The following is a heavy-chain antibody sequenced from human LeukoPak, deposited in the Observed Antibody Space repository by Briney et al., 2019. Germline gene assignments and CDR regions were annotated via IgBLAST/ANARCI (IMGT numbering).Heavy chain of an antibody. V-gene: IGHV3-66*01. J-gene: IGHJ4*02. CDR1: GFTVSSNY. Sequence: GGSLRLSCAVSGFTVSSNYMSWVRQAPGKGLEWVSVIYSGGSTYYADSVKDRFTISRDNSKNTLYLQMNSLRAEDTAVYYCTRVLWGGIDYWGQGTLVTVSS. CDR3: TRVLWGGIDY. CDR2: IYSGGST. D-gene: IGHD3-16*01.